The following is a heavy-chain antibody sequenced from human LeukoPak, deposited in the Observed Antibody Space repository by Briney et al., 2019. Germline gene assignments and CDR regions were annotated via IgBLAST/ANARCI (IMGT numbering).Heavy chain of an antibody. Sequence: ASVKVSCKASGYTFTSFVIHWLRRAPGQRLEWMGWINIGDGDTKFSQKFQDRVTIARDTSASTAYMELRSLRSEDTAIYYCARDRGGTGDFDYWGQGTLVTVSS. CDR3: ARDRGGTGDFDY. CDR1: GYTFTSFV. J-gene: IGHJ4*02. V-gene: IGHV1-3*04. D-gene: IGHD1-1*01. CDR2: INIGDGDT.